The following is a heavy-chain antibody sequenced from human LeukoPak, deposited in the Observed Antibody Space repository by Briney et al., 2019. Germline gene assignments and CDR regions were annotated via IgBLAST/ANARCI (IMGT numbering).Heavy chain of an antibody. CDR1: GGSISSSSYY. Sequence: PSETLSLTCTVSGGSISSSSYYWGWIRQPPGKGLEWIGSIYYSGSTYYNPSLKSRVTISVDRSKNQFSLKLSSVTAADTAVYYCARVLRLGESYNYFDYWGQGTLVTVSS. J-gene: IGHJ4*02. D-gene: IGHD3-16*01. CDR2: IYYSGST. V-gene: IGHV4-39*07. CDR3: ARVLRLGESYNYFDY.